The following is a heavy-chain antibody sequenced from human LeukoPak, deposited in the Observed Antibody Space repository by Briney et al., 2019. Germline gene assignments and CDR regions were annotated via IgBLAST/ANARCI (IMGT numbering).Heavy chain of an antibody. V-gene: IGHV4-34*01. CDR3: AGLTFGGVIA. CDR1: GGSFSGYY. J-gene: IGHJ4*02. D-gene: IGHD3-16*02. CDR2: INHSGST. Sequence: SETLSLTCAVYGGSFSGYYWSWIRQPPGKGLEWIGEINHSGSTNYNPSLKSRVTISVDTSKNQFSLKLSSVTAADTAVYYCAGLTFGGVIAWGQGTLVTVSS.